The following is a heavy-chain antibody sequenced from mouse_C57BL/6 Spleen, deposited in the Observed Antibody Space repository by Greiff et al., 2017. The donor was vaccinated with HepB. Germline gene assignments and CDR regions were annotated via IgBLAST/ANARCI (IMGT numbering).Heavy chain of an antibody. Sequence: VQLKDSGAELVRPGASVKLSCTASGFNIKDYYMHWVKQRPEQGLEWIGRIDPEDGDTEYAPKFQGKATMTADTSSNTAYLQLSSLTSEDTAVYYCTTVDSSGYGSFFAYWGQGTLVTVSA. CDR3: TTVDSSGYGSFFAY. CDR2: IDPEDGDT. V-gene: IGHV14-1*01. J-gene: IGHJ3*01. D-gene: IGHD3-2*02. CDR1: GFNIKDYY.